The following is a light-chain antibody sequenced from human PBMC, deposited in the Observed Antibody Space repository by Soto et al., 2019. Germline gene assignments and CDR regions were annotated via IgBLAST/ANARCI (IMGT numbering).Light chain of an antibody. CDR2: QDN. V-gene: IGLV3-1*01. Sequence: SYELTQPPPVSVSPGQTASITCSGDKLGDKYVCWYQQKPGQSPVLVIYQDNKRPSGIPERFSGSNSGNTATLTISGTQAMDEADYYCQAWDSTTSVVFGGGTKLTVL. CDR3: QAWDSTTSVV. J-gene: IGLJ2*01. CDR1: KLGDKY.